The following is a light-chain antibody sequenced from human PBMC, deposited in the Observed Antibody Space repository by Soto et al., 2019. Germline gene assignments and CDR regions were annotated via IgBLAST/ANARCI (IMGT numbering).Light chain of an antibody. CDR3: QQNDYLLS. J-gene: IGKJ4*01. CDR1: QSISTY. Sequence: DIQMTQSPSSLSASVGDRFTITCRASQSISTYLIWYQQKPGKAPKLLIYATSSLQNGVPSRFSGSGSGTEFTLTISGLQPEDIATYYCQQNDYLLSFGGGTKVDIK. CDR2: ATS. V-gene: IGKV1-39*01.